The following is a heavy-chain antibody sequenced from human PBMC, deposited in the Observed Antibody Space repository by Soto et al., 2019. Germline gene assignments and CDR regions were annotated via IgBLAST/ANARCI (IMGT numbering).Heavy chain of an antibody. CDR2: INAGNGNT. Sequence: ASVKVSCKASGYTFTNYAMHWVRQAPGQRHEWMGWINAGNGNTKYSQKFQGRVTITRDTSASTAYMELSSLRSEDTAVYYCARDPGYSYGYNWGQGTLVTVSS. CDR3: ARDPGYSYGYN. V-gene: IGHV1-3*01. CDR1: GYTFTNYA. D-gene: IGHD5-18*01. J-gene: IGHJ4*02.